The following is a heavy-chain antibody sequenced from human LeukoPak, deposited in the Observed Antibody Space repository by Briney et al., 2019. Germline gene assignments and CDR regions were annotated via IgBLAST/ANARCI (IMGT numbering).Heavy chain of an antibody. J-gene: IGHJ4*02. CDR3: ARGIVGATFDY. CDR1: GYSVSNGYY. Sequence: PSETLSFTCSVSGYSVSNGYYWGWIRQPPGKGLEWIGGFYYSGSTYYNPSLKSRVTISVDTSKNQFSLKLSSVTAADTAVYYCARGIVGATFDYWGQGTLVTVSS. D-gene: IGHD1-26*01. CDR2: FYYSGST. V-gene: IGHV4-38-2*02.